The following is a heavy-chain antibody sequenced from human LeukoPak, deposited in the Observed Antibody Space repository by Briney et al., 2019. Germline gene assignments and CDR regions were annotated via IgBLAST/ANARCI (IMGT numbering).Heavy chain of an antibody. J-gene: IGHJ3*02. CDR3: VKGRGWFGDAFDI. CDR2: ISWHSDNI. D-gene: IGHD3-10*01. V-gene: IGHV3-9*03. CDR1: GFTVSSNS. Sequence: GGSLRLSCTVSGFTVSSNSMSWVRQAPGKGLEWVSGISWHSDNIGYADSVKGRFTISRDNAKNSLYLQMNSLRPEDMAFYYCVKGRGWFGDAFDIWGQGTMVTVSS.